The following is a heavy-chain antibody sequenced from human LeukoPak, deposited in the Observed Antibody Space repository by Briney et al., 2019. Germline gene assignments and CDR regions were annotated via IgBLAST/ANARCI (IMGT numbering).Heavy chain of an antibody. V-gene: IGHV4-39*01. CDR3: ARNASDSGTSYFDY. D-gene: IGHD2-15*01. Sequence: RASETLSLTCTVSGGSISSSNYYWGWIRQPPGKGLDWIGSIYYSGSTSYNPSLKSRFTISVDTSKNQFSLTLDSMTAADTPVHYCARNASDSGTSYFDYWGQGTLLTVSS. CDR2: IYYSGST. J-gene: IGHJ4*02. CDR1: GGSISSSNYY.